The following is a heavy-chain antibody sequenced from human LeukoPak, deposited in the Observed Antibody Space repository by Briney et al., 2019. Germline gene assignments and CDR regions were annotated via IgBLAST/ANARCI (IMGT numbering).Heavy chain of an antibody. CDR1: GDSVSSNSAA. V-gene: IGHV6-1*01. CDR2: TYHRSKWYN. Sequence: SQTLSLTCAISGDSVSSNSAAWNWIRQSPSRGLEWLGRTYHRSKWYNDYAVSVKSRITINPDTSKNQFSLQLNSVTPEDTAVYYCARVYYYDSSGYYPHFDYWGQGTLVTVSS. CDR3: ARVYYYDSSGYYPHFDY. D-gene: IGHD3-22*01. J-gene: IGHJ4*02.